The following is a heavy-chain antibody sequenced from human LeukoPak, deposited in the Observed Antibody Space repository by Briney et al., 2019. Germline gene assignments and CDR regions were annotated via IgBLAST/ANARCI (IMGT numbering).Heavy chain of an antibody. V-gene: IGHV4-59*08. Sequence: SETLSLTCAVSGGSLSTDYWNWLRLPPGRGLEWIGNIYYTGSTNYSSSLKSRVTISVDTSKNQFSLKLTSVTAADTAVYYCARQVVPAAPFDPWGQGTLVTVSS. J-gene: IGHJ5*02. CDR3: ARQVVPAAPFDP. D-gene: IGHD2-2*01. CDR2: IYYTGST. CDR1: GGSLSTDY.